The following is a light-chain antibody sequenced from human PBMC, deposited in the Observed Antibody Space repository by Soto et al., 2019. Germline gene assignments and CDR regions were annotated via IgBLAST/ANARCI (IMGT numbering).Light chain of an antibody. CDR1: QSISSY. V-gene: IGKV1-39*01. CDR3: QQSYIPVT. CDR2: AAS. Sequence: DIQMTQSPSSLSASVGDRVTITCRASQSISSYLNWYQQKPGKAPKLLIYAASSLQSGVPSRFSGSGSGTDFTLTISSLQPEDFATYYCQQSYIPVTFGGGTKVEIK. J-gene: IGKJ4*01.